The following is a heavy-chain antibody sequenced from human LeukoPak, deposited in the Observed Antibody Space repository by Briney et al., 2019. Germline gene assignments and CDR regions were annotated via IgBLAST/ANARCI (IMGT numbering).Heavy chain of an antibody. J-gene: IGHJ4*02. CDR2: FVRGST. CDR3: TRAAPYGTSWYGKDDN. V-gene: IGHV3-21*04. Sequence: GGSLRLSCAASGFTFSDYSMNWVRQAPGKGLEWVSTFVRGSTYYADTVQGRFTTSRDNSKNTLYLQMNSLRAEDTAVYFCTRAAPYGTSWYGKDDNWGQGTLVAVSS. D-gene: IGHD6-13*01. CDR1: GFTFSDYS.